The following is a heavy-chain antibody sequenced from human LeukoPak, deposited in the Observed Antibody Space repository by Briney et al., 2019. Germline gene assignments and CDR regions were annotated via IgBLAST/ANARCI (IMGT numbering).Heavy chain of an antibody. J-gene: IGHJ5*02. CDR3: ARGEGYCSSTSCNYWFDP. CDR2: IGTAGDT. Sequence: GGSLRLSCAASGFTFSSYSMNWVRQAPGKGLEWVAAIGTAGDTYYPGSVKGRFTISRENAKNSLYLQMNSLRAGDTAVYYCARGEGYCSSTSCNYWFDPWGQGTLVTVSS. CDR1: GFTFSSYS. D-gene: IGHD2-2*01. V-gene: IGHV3-13*01.